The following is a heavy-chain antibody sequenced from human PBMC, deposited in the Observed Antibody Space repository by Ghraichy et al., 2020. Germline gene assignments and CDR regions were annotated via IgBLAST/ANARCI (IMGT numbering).Heavy chain of an antibody. V-gene: IGHV1-8*01. J-gene: IGHJ6*02. CDR2: MNPNSGNT. Sequence: ASVKVSCKASGYTFTSYDINWVRQATGQGLEWMGWMNPNSGNTGYAQKFQGRVTMTRNTSISTAYMELSSLRSEDTAVYYCAIHTLRFLEWFSYYGMDVWGQGTTVTVSS. CDR3: AIHTLRFLEWFSYYGMDV. CDR1: GYTFTSYD. D-gene: IGHD3-3*01.